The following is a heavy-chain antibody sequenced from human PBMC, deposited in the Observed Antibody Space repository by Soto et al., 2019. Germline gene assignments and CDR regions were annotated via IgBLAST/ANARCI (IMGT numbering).Heavy chain of an antibody. J-gene: IGHJ4*02. CDR2: IYFNGNT. Sequence: QVQLQEWGPGLVKPSETLSLTCSVSGGSISNHYWSWIQQPPGKGLEWIGYIYFNGNTNYNPSLKSRVPISVDTSMNQISLKLTTVTAADTAVYYCTRANWYSEYWGQGTLVTVSS. D-gene: IGHD7-27*01. V-gene: IGHV4-59*11. CDR3: TRANWYSEY. CDR1: GGSISNHY.